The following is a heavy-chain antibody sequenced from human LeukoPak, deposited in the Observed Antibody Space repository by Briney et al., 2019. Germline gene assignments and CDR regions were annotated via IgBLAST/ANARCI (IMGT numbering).Heavy chain of an antibody. CDR3: ASRNSGSYLSYYYYMDV. Sequence: PSETLSLTCTVSGGSISSYYWSWIRQPPGKGLEWIGYIYYSGSTNYNPSLKSRVTISVDTSKNQFSLKLSSVTAADTAVYYCASRNSGSYLSYYYYMDVWGKGTTVTVSS. CDR1: GGSISSYY. CDR2: IYYSGST. J-gene: IGHJ6*03. V-gene: IGHV4-59*08. D-gene: IGHD1-26*01.